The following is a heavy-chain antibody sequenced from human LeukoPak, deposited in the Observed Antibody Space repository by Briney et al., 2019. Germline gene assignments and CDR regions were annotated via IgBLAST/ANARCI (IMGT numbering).Heavy chain of an antibody. Sequence: ASVKVSCKASGYTFSNYYMHWVRQAPGQGVEWRGIINHSGGSTSYAQNFQGRVTMTRDTSTSTVYMELNSLRSEDTAVYYCARDGYNYGDDAFDIWGQGTMVTVSS. CDR2: INHSGGST. D-gene: IGHD5-24*01. CDR3: ARDGYNYGDDAFDI. V-gene: IGHV1-46*01. J-gene: IGHJ3*02. CDR1: GYTFSNYY.